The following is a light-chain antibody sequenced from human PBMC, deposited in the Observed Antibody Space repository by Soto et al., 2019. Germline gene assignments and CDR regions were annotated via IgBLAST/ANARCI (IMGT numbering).Light chain of an antibody. CDR3: QQYGSSPLVT. CDR1: QSVSSSY. V-gene: IGKV3-20*01. CDR2: GAS. Sequence: EIVLTQSPGTLSLSPGERATLSCRASQSVSSSYLAWFQQKPGQAPRLLIYGASSRATGIPDRFSGSGSGTDFTLTISRLEHEDCAVYYCQQYGSSPLVTFGPGTKVDIK. J-gene: IGKJ3*01.